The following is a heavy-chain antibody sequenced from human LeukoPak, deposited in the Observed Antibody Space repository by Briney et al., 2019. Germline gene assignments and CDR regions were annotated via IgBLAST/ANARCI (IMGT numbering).Heavy chain of an antibody. CDR1: GFTFSDYE. CDR3: ARGAVPYYYYYMDV. CDR2: INDSGKTV. V-gene: IGHV3-48*03. D-gene: IGHD2-2*01. Sequence: GGSLRLSCVASGFTFSDYEMNWIRQAPGKGLEWISYINDSGKTVRYADSVKGRFTISRDNAKDSLFLQMNSLRAEDTAVYYCARGAVPYYYYYMDVWGKGTTVTVSS. J-gene: IGHJ6*03.